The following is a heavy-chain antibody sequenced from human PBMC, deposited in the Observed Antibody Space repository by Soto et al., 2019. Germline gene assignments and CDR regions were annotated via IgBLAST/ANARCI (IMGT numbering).Heavy chain of an antibody. Sequence: ASVKVSCKGTGYTLTEVSMHCVRQALGKGLEWMGGFDPEDGETIYAQKFQGRVTMTEDTSTDTAYMELSSLRSEDTAVYYCATVKDYDILTDAFDIWGQGTMVTVS. CDR1: GYTLTEVS. CDR3: ATVKDYDILTDAFDI. D-gene: IGHD3-9*01. CDR2: FDPEDGET. V-gene: IGHV1-24*01. J-gene: IGHJ3*02.